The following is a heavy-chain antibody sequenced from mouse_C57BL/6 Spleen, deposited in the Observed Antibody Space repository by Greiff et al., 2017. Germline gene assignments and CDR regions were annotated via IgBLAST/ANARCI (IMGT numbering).Heavy chain of an antibody. CDR2: IHPSDSDT. V-gene: IGHV1-74*01. Sequence: QVQLQQPGAELVKPGASVKVSCKASGYTFTSYWMHWVKQRPGQGLEWIGRIHPSDSDTNYNQKFKGKATLTVDKSSSTAYMQLSSLTSEDSAVYDCAIDMGYDYDGIDYAMDYWGQGTSVTVSS. J-gene: IGHJ4*01. CDR3: AIDMGYDYDGIDYAMDY. CDR1: GYTFTSYW. D-gene: IGHD2-4*01.